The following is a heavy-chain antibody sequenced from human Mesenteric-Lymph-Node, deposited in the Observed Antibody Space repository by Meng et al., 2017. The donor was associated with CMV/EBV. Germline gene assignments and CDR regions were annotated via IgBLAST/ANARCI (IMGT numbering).Heavy chain of an antibody. D-gene: IGHD6-19*01. Sequence: WVRQAPGKGLEWIGSLYYSGSTYYNPSLKSRVTISVDTSKNQLSLRLSSVTAADTAVYYCARHPESSGWYSSDYFDYWGQGTLVTVSS. CDR2: LYYSGST. V-gene: IGHV4-39*01. J-gene: IGHJ4*02. CDR3: ARHPESSGWYSSDYFDY.